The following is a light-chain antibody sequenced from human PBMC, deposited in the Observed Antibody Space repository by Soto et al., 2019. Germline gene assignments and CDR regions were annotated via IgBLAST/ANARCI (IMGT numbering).Light chain of an antibody. Sequence: QSVLTQPASVSGSPGQSVTISCTGTKSDVGGYNYVSWYQHHPGKAPKLVISDVTERPSGVPDRFSGSKSGNTASLTISGLQADDEADYFCCSYADTDVFGTGTKLTVL. CDR1: KSDVGGYNY. CDR2: DVT. CDR3: CSYADTDV. J-gene: IGLJ1*01. V-gene: IGLV2-11*01.